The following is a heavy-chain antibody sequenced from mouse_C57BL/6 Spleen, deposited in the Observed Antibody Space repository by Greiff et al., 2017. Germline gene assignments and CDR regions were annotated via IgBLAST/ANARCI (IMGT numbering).Heavy chain of an antibody. CDR1: GYTFTSYW. Sequence: VQLQQPGAELVRPGSSVKLSCKASGYTFTSYWMHWVKQRPIQGLEWIGNIDPSDSETHYNQKFKDKATLTVDKSSSTAYMQLSSLTSEDSAVYCCARCDYGYPWFAYWGQGTLVTVSA. V-gene: IGHV1-52*01. CDR3: ARCDYGYPWFAY. J-gene: IGHJ3*01. D-gene: IGHD2-2*01. CDR2: IDPSDSET.